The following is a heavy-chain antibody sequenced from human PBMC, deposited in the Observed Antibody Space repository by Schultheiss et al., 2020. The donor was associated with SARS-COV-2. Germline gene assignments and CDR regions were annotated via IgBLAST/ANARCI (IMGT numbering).Heavy chain of an antibody. V-gene: IGHV3-53*05. J-gene: IGHJ6*02. CDR3: AKDLRDYYYALDV. Sequence: GGSLRLSCAASGFTVSSNYMSWVRQAPGKGLELVSVIYSGGSTYYADSVKGRFTISRDNSKNTLYLQMNSLRGEDTAVYYCAKDLRDYYYALDVWGQGTTVTVSS. CDR2: IYSGGST. CDR1: GFTVSSNY.